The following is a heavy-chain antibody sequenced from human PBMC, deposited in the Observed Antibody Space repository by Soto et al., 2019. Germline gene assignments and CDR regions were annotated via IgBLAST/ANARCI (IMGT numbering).Heavy chain of an antibody. Sequence: EVQLVETGGGLIQPGGSLRLSCAASGFTVSSNYMSWVRQAPGKGLEWVSVIYSGGSTYYADSVKGRFTISRDNSKNTLYLQMNSLRAEDTAVYYCAREACSSGSPSFCYGMDVWGQGTTVTVSS. CDR2: IYSGGST. CDR1: GFTVSSNY. J-gene: IGHJ6*02. CDR3: AREACSSGSPSFCYGMDV. V-gene: IGHV3-53*02. D-gene: IGHD2-15*01.